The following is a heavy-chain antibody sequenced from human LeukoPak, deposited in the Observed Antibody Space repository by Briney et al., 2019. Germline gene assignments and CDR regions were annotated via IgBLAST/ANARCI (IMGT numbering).Heavy chain of an antibody. Sequence: PGGSLRLSCAASGFTVSSNYMSWVRQAPGKGLEWVSVIYSGGSTYYADSVKGRFTISRDNSKNTLYLQMNSLRTEDTAVYYCGSSRWSTYFDNWGQGTLVTVSS. J-gene: IGHJ4*02. V-gene: IGHV3-53*01. CDR1: GFTVSSNY. CDR2: IYSGGST. CDR3: GSSRWSTYFDN. D-gene: IGHD4-23*01.